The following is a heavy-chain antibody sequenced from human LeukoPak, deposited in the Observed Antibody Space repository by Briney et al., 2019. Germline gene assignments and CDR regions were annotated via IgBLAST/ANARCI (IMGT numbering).Heavy chain of an antibody. J-gene: IGHJ4*02. CDR3: AREWYEAFDY. V-gene: IGHV3-53*01. D-gene: IGHD2-15*01. CDR2: IYSGGDT. CDR1: GFTVSSNY. Sequence: GGSLRLSCVVSGFTVSSNYMSWVRQAPGEGLDWVSVIYSGGDTYYADSVKGRFTISRDNSKNTLYLQMNSLRAEDTAVYYCAREWYEAFDYWGQGALVTVSS.